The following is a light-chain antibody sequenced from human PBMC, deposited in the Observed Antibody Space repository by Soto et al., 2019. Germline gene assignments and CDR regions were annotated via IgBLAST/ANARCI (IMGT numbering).Light chain of an antibody. Sequence: QSVLTQPASVSGSPGQSITISCTGTSSDIGAYNFVSWYQQHPGKAPKLMLYDVNILPSGVSNRCSGSKSGNTASLTISGLQAEDEADYYCTSWTSSTTMIFGGGTKVTVL. CDR2: DVN. V-gene: IGLV2-14*03. CDR3: TSWTSSTTMI. J-gene: IGLJ2*01. CDR1: SSDIGAYNF.